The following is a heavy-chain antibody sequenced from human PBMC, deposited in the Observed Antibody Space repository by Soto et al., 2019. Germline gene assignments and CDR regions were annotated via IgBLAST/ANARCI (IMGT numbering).Heavy chain of an antibody. CDR3: AGDPGDRNGMIV. Sequence: EVQVVESGGDLVQPGGSLRLSCAASGFSVSRDYMNWVRQAPGKGLEWVSVIYSGGDKYYADSVKGRFTIYRDNSKNRVSLQMTSLRTEDTAVYYCAGDPGDRNGMIVWGQGTTVTVSS. D-gene: IGHD1-26*01. CDR1: GFSVSRDY. CDR2: IYSGGDK. J-gene: IGHJ6*01. V-gene: IGHV3-66*01.